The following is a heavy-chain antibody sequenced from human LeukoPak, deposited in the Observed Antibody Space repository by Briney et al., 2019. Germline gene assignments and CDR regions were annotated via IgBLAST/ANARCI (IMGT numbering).Heavy chain of an antibody. J-gene: IGHJ5*02. CDR3: ARTRMAGTGGWFDP. D-gene: IGHD6-19*01. CDR2: IYTSGST. CDR1: GGSISSYY. Sequence: PSETLSLTCTVSGGSISSYYWSWIRQPAGKGLEWIGRIYTSGSTNYNPSLKSRVTTSVDTSKNQFSLKLSSVTAADTAVYYCARTRMAGTGGWFDPWGQGTLVTVSS. V-gene: IGHV4-4*07.